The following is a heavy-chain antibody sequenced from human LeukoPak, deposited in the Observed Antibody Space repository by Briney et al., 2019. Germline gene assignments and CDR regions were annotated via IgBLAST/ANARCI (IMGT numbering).Heavy chain of an antibody. D-gene: IGHD3-10*01. V-gene: IGHV3-7*01. CDR2: VKKDGSEK. CDR1: GFTFSNNW. CDR3: ARGPPYGSRSGYFDY. Sequence: GSLRLSCAASGFTFSNNWMTWVRQAPGKGLEWVASVKKDGSEKYYVDSVKGRFTISRDNAKNSLYLQMNSLRVEDAAVYYCARGPPYGSRSGYFDYWGQGTLVTVSS. J-gene: IGHJ4*02.